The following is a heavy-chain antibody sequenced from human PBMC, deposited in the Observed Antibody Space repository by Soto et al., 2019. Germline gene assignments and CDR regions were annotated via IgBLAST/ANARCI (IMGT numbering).Heavy chain of an antibody. CDR2: IGNSGRTT. Sequence: GGSLRLSCVASGFAFSSYGMNWVRQAPGKGLEWVSYIGNSGRTTNFADSVKGRFIISRDNAKNSLYLQMNSLRDEDTAVYFCARDFRSSGSYFGGNDYWGQGALVTVSS. J-gene: IGHJ4*02. V-gene: IGHV3-48*02. CDR1: GFAFSSYG. D-gene: IGHD3-22*01. CDR3: ARDFRSSGSYFGGNDY.